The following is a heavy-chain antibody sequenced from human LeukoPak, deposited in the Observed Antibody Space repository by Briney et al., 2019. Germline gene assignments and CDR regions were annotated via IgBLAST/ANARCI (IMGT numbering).Heavy chain of an antibody. CDR2: ISTSGNI. V-gene: IGHV4-61*02. CDR1: GGSISSGSYY. CDR3: ARDRTVTTTKGFWFDP. J-gene: IGHJ5*02. Sequence: SQTLSLTCTVSGGSISSGSYYWSWIRQPAGKGLEWIGRISTSGNINYNPSLKSRVTISVDTSKNQFSLKLSSVTAADTAVYYCARDRTVTTTKGFWFDPWGQGTLVTVSS. D-gene: IGHD4-11*01.